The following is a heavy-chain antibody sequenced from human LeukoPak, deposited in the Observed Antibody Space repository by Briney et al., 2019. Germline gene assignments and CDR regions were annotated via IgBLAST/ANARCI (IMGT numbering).Heavy chain of an antibody. D-gene: IGHD2-2*01. Sequence: GGSLRLSCAASGFTFSSYGMHWVRQAPGKGLEWVAVISYDGSNKYYADSVKGRFTISKDNAKNTVYLQMNNLRAEDTAVYYCVSFYETYWGRGTLVTVSS. CDR2: ISYDGSNK. V-gene: IGHV3-30*03. J-gene: IGHJ4*02. CDR1: GFTFSSYG. CDR3: VSFYETY.